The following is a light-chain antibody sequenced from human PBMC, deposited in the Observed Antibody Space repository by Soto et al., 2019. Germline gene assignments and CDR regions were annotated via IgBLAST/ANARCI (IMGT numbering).Light chain of an antibody. J-gene: IGKJ2*01. CDR1: QSVSSN. Sequence: EIVMTQSPATLSVSPGERATLSCRASQSVSSNLAWYQQKPGQAPRLLIYGASTRVTGIPARFSGSGSGTEVPLTISSLQSEDFAVYYCQQYNNWPFTFGQGTKLEIK. V-gene: IGKV3-15*01. CDR2: GAS. CDR3: QQYNNWPFT.